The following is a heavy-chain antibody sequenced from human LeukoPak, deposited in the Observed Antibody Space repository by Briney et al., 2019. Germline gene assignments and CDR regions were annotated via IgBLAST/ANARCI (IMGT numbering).Heavy chain of an antibody. V-gene: IGHV1-69*01. CDR3: ARERLGAPRDPYYYYGIDV. D-gene: IGHD1-26*01. CDR1: GGTFSSYA. J-gene: IGHJ6*02. CDR2: IIPIFGTA. Sequence: SVKVSCKASGGTFSSYAISWVRQAPGQGLEWMGGIIPIFGTANYAQKFQGRVTITADESTSTAYMELSSLRSEDTAVYYCARERLGAPRDPYYYYGIDVWGQGTTVTVS.